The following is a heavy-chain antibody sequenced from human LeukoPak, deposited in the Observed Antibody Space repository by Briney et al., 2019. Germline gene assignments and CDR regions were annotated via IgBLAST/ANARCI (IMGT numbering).Heavy chain of an antibody. J-gene: IGHJ4*02. V-gene: IGHV3-23*01. CDR2: ISGSGGST. D-gene: IGHD3-9*01. Sequence: PGGSLRLSCAASGFTFSSYAMSWVRQAPGKGLELVSGISGSGGSTYHADSVKGRFTISRDNSENTLYLQMNSLRAEDTAVYYCAKDRYLYVLRYFDWLIRDRVFDYWGQGTLVTVSS. CDR3: AKDRYLYVLRYFDWLIRDRVFDY. CDR1: GFTFSSYA.